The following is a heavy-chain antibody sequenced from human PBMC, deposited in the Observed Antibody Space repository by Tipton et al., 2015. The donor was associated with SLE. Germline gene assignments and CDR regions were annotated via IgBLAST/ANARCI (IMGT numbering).Heavy chain of an antibody. CDR1: GFTVSSNY. CDR3: ARALQNYFDY. Sequence: LRLSCAASGFTVSSNYMSWVRQAPGKGLEWIGYIYYSGSTNYNPSLKSRVTISVDTSKNQFSLKLSSVTAADTAVYYCARALQNYFDYWGQGTLVTVSS. V-gene: IGHV4-59*02. CDR2: IYYSGST. J-gene: IGHJ4*02.